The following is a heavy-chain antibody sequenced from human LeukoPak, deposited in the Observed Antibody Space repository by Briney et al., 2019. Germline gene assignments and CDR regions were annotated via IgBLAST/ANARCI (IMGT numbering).Heavy chain of an antibody. Sequence: SETLSLTCAVYGGSFSGYFWSWIRQPPGKGLEWIGDLDHGGSTNYNPSLKSRVTISLDTSKSQFSLKLSSVTAADTAVYYCARVSFRGYYYGMDVWGQGTTVTVSS. CDR2: LDHGGST. J-gene: IGHJ6*02. CDR3: ARVSFRGYYYGMDV. CDR1: GGSFSGYF. V-gene: IGHV4-34*01.